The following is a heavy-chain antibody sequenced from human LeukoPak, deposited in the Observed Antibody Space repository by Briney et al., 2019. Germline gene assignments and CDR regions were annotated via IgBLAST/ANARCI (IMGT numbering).Heavy chain of an antibody. Sequence: PGGSLRLSCGASGFTFSSSWMSWVRQAPGKGLEWVAYIKKDGSEKYYVDSVKGRFAVSRDNSKNSVDLQMDSLRVEDTAVYYCVRISTSVAGGDYWGQGTLVTVSS. CDR2: IKKDGSEK. CDR1: GFTFSSSW. J-gene: IGHJ4*02. V-gene: IGHV3-7*01. CDR3: VRISTSVAGGDY. D-gene: IGHD6-19*01.